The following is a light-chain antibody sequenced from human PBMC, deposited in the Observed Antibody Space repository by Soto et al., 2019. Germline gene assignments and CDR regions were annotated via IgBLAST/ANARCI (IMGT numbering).Light chain of an antibody. Sequence: QSVLTQPRSVSGSPGQSVTISCTGTSSDVGAYKYVSWYQHHPGKAPKLMIYDVSKRPSGVPDRFSGSKSGNTASLTISGLQAEDEADYYCSSFASTHTYVFGTGTKVTVL. V-gene: IGLV2-11*01. CDR1: SSDVGAYKY. CDR2: DVS. J-gene: IGLJ1*01. CDR3: SSFASTHTYV.